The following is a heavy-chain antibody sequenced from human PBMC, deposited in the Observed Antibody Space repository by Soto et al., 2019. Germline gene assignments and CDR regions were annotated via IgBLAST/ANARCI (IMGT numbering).Heavy chain of an antibody. CDR2: ISGSGGST. CDR3: AKDLRDTWFGELYGYFDY. D-gene: IGHD3-10*01. V-gene: IGHV3-23*01. J-gene: IGHJ4*02. Sequence: EVQLLESGGGLVQPGGSLRLSCAASGFTFSSYAMSWVRQAPGKGLEWVSAISGSGGSTYYADSVKGRFTISRDNSKNTLYLLMNSLRAEDTAVYYCAKDLRDTWFGELYGYFDYWGQGTLVTVSS. CDR1: GFTFSSYA.